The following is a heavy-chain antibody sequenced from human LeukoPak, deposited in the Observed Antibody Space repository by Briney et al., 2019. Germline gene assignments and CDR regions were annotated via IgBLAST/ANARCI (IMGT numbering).Heavy chain of an antibody. Sequence: ASVKVSCKASGYTFTSYGISWVRQAPGQGLEWMGWISAYNGNTNYAQKLQGRVTMTTDTSTSTAYMELRSLRSDDTAVYYCARTYSSSWKNPFDPWGQGTLVTVSS. CDR1: GYTFTSYG. D-gene: IGHD6-13*01. CDR3: ARTYSSSWKNPFDP. V-gene: IGHV1-18*01. J-gene: IGHJ5*02. CDR2: ISAYNGNT.